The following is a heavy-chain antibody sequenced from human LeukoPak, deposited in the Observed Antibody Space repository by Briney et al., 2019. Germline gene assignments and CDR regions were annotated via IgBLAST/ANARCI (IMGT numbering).Heavy chain of an antibody. V-gene: IGHV3-21*01. CDR1: GFTFSTYN. Sequence: PGGSLRLSCAASGFTFSTYNMNWVRQAPGKGLEWVSSISSSSNYIYYADSVKGRFTISRDNAKNSLYLQMNSLRAEDTAVYYCARDLRDGIDYWGQGTLVTVSS. CDR2: ISSSSNYI. D-gene: IGHD5-24*01. CDR3: ARDLRDGIDY. J-gene: IGHJ4*02.